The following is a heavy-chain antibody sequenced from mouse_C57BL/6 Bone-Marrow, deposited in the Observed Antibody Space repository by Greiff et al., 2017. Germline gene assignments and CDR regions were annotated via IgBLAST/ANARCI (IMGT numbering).Heavy chain of an antibody. Sequence: VQLQQSGAELAKPGASVKLSCKASGYTFTSYWMHWVKQRPGPGLEWIGYINPSSGYTKYNQKFKDKATLTADKSSSTAYMQLSSLTYEDSAVYYCARSALYDGYDVGFAYWGQGTLGTVSA. J-gene: IGHJ3*01. CDR3: ARSALYDGYDVGFAY. D-gene: IGHD2-3*01. CDR1: GYTFTSYW. V-gene: IGHV1-7*01. CDR2: INPSSGYT.